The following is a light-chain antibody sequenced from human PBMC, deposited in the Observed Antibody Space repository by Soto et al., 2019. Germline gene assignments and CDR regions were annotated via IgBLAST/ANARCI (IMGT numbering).Light chain of an antibody. V-gene: IGKV1-39*01. J-gene: IGKJ5*01. Sequence: DIQMTQSTSSLSASVGDIVTISCRASQSISSYLNWYQQKPGKAPKLLIYAASSLQSGVPSRFSGSGSGTDFTLTISSLQPEDFATYYCQQSYSTLIPFGQGTRLEIK. CDR3: QQSYSTLIP. CDR1: QSISSY. CDR2: AAS.